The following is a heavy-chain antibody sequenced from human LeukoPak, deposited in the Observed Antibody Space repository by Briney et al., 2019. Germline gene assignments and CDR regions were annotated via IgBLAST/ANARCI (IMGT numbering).Heavy chain of an antibody. CDR3: ARAGGSVGWYGTIDY. Sequence: SETLSLTCTVSGGSIGSGSYYWGWIRQPAGKGLEWIGHIYSSGSTSYSPSLQSRVTISVDTSKHQFSLEVTSVTAADTAVYYCARAGGSVGWYGTIDYWGQGTLVTVSS. D-gene: IGHD6-19*01. CDR1: GGSIGSGSYY. CDR2: IYSSGST. J-gene: IGHJ4*02. V-gene: IGHV4-61*09.